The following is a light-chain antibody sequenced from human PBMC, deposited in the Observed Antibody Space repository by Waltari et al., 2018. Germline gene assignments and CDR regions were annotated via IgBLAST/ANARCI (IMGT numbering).Light chain of an antibody. Sequence: SSELTQDPAVSVALGQTVSITCQGDSLRRYYASWYQQRPGQAPILILYGQDNRPSGIPDRFSGSTSGNTASLTCTGAQAEDEADYYCLSRDTTSTRVFGGGTRLTV. CDR1: SLRRYY. CDR2: GQD. J-gene: IGLJ3*02. CDR3: LSRDTTSTRV. V-gene: IGLV3-19*01.